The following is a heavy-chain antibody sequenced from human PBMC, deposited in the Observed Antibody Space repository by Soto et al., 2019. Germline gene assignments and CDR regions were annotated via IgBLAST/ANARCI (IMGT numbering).Heavy chain of an antibody. Sequence: QVQLVESGGGVVQPGRSLRLSCAASGFTFSSYGMHWVRQAPGKGLEWVAVISYDGSNKYYADSVKGRFTISRDNSKNTLYLQMNSLRAEDTAVYYCAKGLVGATVVSGWGQGTLVTVSS. CDR2: ISYDGSNK. J-gene: IGHJ4*02. CDR3: AKGLVGATVVSG. V-gene: IGHV3-30*18. CDR1: GFTFSSYG. D-gene: IGHD1-26*01.